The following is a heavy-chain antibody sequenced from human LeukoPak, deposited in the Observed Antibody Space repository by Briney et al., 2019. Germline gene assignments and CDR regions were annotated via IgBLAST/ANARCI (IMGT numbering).Heavy chain of an antibody. CDR2: ISAYNGNT. CDR3: ARAGPYSSGWLRSGYYYYYMDV. J-gene: IGHJ6*03. V-gene: IGHV1-18*01. Sequence: ASVKVSCRASGYTFTSYGISWVRQAPGQGLEWMGWISAYNGNTNYAQKLQGRVTMTTDTSTSTAYMELRSLRSDDTAVYYCARAGPYSSGWLRSGYYYYYMDVWGKGTTVTVSS. CDR1: GYTFTSYG. D-gene: IGHD6-19*01.